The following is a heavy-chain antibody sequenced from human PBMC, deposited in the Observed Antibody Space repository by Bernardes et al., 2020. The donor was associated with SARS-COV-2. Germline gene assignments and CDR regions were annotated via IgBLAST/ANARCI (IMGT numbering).Heavy chain of an antibody. CDR1: GGSISSSSYY. Sequence: SETLSLTCTVSGGSISSSSYYWGWIRQPPGKGLEWIGSIYYSGSTYYNPSLKSRVTISVDTSKNQFSLKLSSVTAADTAVYYCARQFGVLRYFDWLSKGGAFDYWGQGTLVTVSS. CDR3: ARQFGVLRYFDWLSKGGAFDY. D-gene: IGHD3-9*01. J-gene: IGHJ4*02. CDR2: IYYSGST. V-gene: IGHV4-39*01.